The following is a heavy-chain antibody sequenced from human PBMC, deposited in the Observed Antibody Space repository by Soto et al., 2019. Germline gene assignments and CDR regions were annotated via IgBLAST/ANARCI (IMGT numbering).Heavy chain of an antibody. CDR3: ARLGDNNYQYKYNWFDP. CDR2: IYPGDSHT. CDR1: GYSLTTYW. Sequence: PGESLKISCTGSGYSLTTYWIAWVRQMPGKGLEWMGIIYPGDSHTQYSPSFQGQVTISADKSISTAYLQWSSLKASDTAMYYCARLGDNNYQYKYNWFDPWGQGTLVTVSS. D-gene: IGHD4-4*01. J-gene: IGHJ5*02. V-gene: IGHV5-51*01.